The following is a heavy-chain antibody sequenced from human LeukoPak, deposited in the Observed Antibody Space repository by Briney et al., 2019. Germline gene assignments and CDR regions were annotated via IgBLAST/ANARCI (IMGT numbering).Heavy chain of an antibody. CDR3: ARDSSGYYPFDY. CDR2: INPSGGST. D-gene: IGHD3-22*01. J-gene: IGHJ4*02. V-gene: IGHV1-46*01. Sequence: ASVKVSCKASGYTFTSYYMHWVRQAPGQGLEWMGIINPSGGSTSYAQKFQGGVTMTRDTSTSTVYMELSSLRSEDTAVYYCARDSSGYYPFDYWGQGILVTVSS. CDR1: GYTFTSYY.